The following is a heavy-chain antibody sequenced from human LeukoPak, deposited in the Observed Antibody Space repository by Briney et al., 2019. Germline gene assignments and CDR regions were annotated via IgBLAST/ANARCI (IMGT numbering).Heavy chain of an antibody. V-gene: IGHV1-8*03. D-gene: IGHD2-2*01. CDR2: MNPNSANT. J-gene: IGHJ3*02. Sequence: GGSLKISCKASGYTITSYDINWGRQATQQRLERMGRMNPNSANTGYAQKFQGRVTITRNTTISTAYMELSSLRSEDTAVYYCARGFSAANDAFDIWGQGTMVTVSS. CDR1: GYTITSYD. CDR3: ARGFSAANDAFDI.